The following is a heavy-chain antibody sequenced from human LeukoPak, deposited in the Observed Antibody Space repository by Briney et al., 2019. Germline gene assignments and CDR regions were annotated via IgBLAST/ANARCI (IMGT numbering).Heavy chain of an antibody. D-gene: IGHD3-10*01. CDR2: IYYSGST. Sequence: PSETLSLTCTVSGGSISSGDYYWSWIRQPPGKGLEWIGYIYYSGSTYYNPSLKSRVTISVDTSKNQFSLKLSYVTAADTAVYYCARVRFGEPLSGAFDIWGQGTMVTVSS. CDR1: GGSISSGDYY. CDR3: ARVRFGEPLSGAFDI. V-gene: IGHV4-30-4*01. J-gene: IGHJ3*02.